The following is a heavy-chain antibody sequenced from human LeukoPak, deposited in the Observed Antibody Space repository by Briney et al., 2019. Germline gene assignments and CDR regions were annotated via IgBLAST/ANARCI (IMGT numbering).Heavy chain of an antibody. CDR3: AKDLRGPAAGTWYFDL. Sequence: GGSLRLSCAASGLTFSSYAMGWVRQALEKGLEWVSAITGSGDTTYYSDSVKGRFTISRDNSRNTLYLQMNSLRAEDTAVYYCAKDLRGPAAGTWYFDLWGRGTLVTVSS. CDR1: GLTFSSYA. CDR2: ITGSGDTT. V-gene: IGHV3-23*01. J-gene: IGHJ2*01. D-gene: IGHD6-13*01.